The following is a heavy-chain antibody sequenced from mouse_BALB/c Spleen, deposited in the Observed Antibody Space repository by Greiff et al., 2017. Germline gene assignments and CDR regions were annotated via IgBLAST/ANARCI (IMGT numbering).Heavy chain of an antibody. CDR3: ARDKSYPYYFDY. Sequence: EVQRVESGGGLVQPGGSLKLSCAASGFTFSSYGMSWVRQTPDKRLELVATINSNGGSTYYPDSVKGRFTISRDNAKNTLYLQMSSLKSEDTAMYYCARDKSYPYYFDYWGQGTTLTVSS. D-gene: IGHD2-12*01. CDR1: GFTFSSYG. CDR2: INSNGGST. V-gene: IGHV5-6-3*01. J-gene: IGHJ2*01.